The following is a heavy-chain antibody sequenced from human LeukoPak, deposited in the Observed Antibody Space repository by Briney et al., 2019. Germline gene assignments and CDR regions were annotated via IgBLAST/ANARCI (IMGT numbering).Heavy chain of an antibody. J-gene: IGHJ4*02. CDR2: IHTSGTT. Sequence: PSQTLSLTCTVSGGSITGDSYYWTWIRQPAGKGLEWIGRIHTSGTTDYKPSLKSRVTISLDTSKTQFSLKLSSVTAADTAVYYSARGYTYGHGAMFDYWGQGTLVTVSP. D-gene: IGHD5-18*01. V-gene: IGHV4-61*02. CDR1: GGSITGDSYY. CDR3: ARGYTYGHGAMFDY.